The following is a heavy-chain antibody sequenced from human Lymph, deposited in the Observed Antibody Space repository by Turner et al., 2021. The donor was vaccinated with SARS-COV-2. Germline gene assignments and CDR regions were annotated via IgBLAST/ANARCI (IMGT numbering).Heavy chain of an antibody. Sequence: EVQLVESGGGLVKPGGSLRLSGAASGFNFSTYSMNWVRQAPGKGLEWISSISSSSSYIYYADSVKGRFTISRDDAKNSLYLQMNSLRAEDTAVYYCARDIPTTADYFDYWGQGTLVTVSS. CDR2: ISSSSSYI. CDR3: ARDIPTTADYFDY. CDR1: GFNFSTYS. V-gene: IGHV3-21*01. J-gene: IGHJ4*02. D-gene: IGHD4-17*01.